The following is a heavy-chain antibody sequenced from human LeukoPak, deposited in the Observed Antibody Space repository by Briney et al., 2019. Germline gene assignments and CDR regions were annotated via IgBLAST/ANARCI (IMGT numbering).Heavy chain of an antibody. Sequence: GASVKVSCKASGYTFTGYYMHWVRQAPGQGLEWMGWINPNSGGTNYAQKFQGKVTMTRDTSISTAYMELRRLRSDDTAVYYCAREFRTEYSISSAAFDIWGQGTMVTVSS. V-gene: IGHV1-2*02. CDR2: INPNSGGT. D-gene: IGHD6-6*01. CDR1: GYTFTGYY. J-gene: IGHJ3*02. CDR3: AREFRTEYSISSAAFDI.